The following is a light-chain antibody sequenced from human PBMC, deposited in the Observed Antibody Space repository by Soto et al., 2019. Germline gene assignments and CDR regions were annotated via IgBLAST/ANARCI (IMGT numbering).Light chain of an antibody. CDR2: DAS. CDR3: QQYDNLPRHT. Sequence: DIQMTQSPSSLSASVGDRVTITCQASQDISNYLNWYQQKPGKAPKLLIYDASNFETGDPSRFSGSGSGTDFTFNISSLQPEDIATYYCQQYDNLPRHTCRGGTKVEIK. J-gene: IGKJ4*01. CDR1: QDISNY. V-gene: IGKV1-33*01.